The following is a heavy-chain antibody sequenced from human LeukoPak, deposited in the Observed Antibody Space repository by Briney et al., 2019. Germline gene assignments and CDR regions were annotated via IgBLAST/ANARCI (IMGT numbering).Heavy chain of an antibody. J-gene: IGHJ4*02. CDR1: GFTFSSYA. CDR3: ARTQAYYDSSGYPFY. V-gene: IGHV3-30*14. Sequence: GGSLRLSCAASGFTFSSYAMHWVRQAPGKGLEWVAIISYDGSNKYYADSVKGRFTISRDNSKNTLYLQMNSLRAEDTAVYYCARTQAYYDSSGYPFYWGQGTLVTVSS. D-gene: IGHD3-22*01. CDR2: ISYDGSNK.